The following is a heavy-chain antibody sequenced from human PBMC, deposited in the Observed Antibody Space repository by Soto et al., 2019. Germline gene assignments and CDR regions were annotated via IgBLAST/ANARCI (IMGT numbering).Heavy chain of an antibody. CDR3: ARDNCSGGSCYSGCGY. CDR1: GYTFTSYP. D-gene: IGHD2-15*01. CDR2: INAGNGNT. J-gene: IGHJ4*02. V-gene: IGHV1-3*01. Sequence: ASVKVSCKASGYTFTSYPMHWVRQAPGQRLEWMGWINAGNGNTRYSQRFQGRVTITRDTXXXXXXXXXXXXXXXXXXXXYCARDNCSGGSCYSGCGYWGQGTLVTVSS.